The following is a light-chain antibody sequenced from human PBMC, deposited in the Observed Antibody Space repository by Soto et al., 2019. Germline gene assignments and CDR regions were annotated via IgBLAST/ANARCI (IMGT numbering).Light chain of an antibody. V-gene: IGKV1-5*01. CDR3: QQYNSYTT. J-gene: IGKJ2*01. CDR2: DAS. CDR1: QSISTW. Sequence: DIQMTQSPSTLSASVGDRVTITCRASQSISTWLAWYQQKPGKAPKLLIYDASSLQSGLPSRFSGHGSGTDFTLTISSLQPDEFATYYCQQYNSYTTFGQGTKLEIK.